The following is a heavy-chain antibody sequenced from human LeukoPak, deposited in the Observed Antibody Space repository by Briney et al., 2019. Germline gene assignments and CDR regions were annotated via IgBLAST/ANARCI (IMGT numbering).Heavy chain of an antibody. J-gene: IGHJ1*01. CDR3: ARPYCSGYSCCSEYFHH. V-gene: IGHV5-51*01. CDR2: IYPGDSDT. D-gene: IGHD2-15*01. Sequence: PGESLKISCKGSGYSFTSYWIGWVRQMPGKGLEWMGIIYPGDSDTRYSPSFQGQVTISADKSISTAYLQWSSLKASDTAMYYCARPYCSGYSCCSEYFHHWGQGTLVTVSS. CDR1: GYSFTSYW.